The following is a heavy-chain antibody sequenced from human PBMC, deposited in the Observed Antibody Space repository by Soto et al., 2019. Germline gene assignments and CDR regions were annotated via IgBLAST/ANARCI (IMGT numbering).Heavy chain of an antibody. D-gene: IGHD3-22*01. J-gene: IGHJ4*02. V-gene: IGHV4-59*01. CDR2: IYCSGST. CDR1: GGSISSYY. CDR3: ASRDSSGYYYPFDY. Sequence: PSETLSLTCTVSGGSISSYYWSWIRQPPGKGLEWIGYIYCSGSTNYNPSLKSRVTISVDTSKNQFSLKLSSVTAADTAVYYCASRDSSGYYYPFDYWGQGTLVTVSS.